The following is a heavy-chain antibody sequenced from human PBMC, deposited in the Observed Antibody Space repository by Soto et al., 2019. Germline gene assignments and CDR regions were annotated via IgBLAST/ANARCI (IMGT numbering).Heavy chain of an antibody. J-gene: IGHJ4*02. CDR2: IYRTGST. Sequence: SETLSLTCAVSGGSFASNNWWTWVRQPPGQGLEWIGEIYRTGSTNYNPSLKSRVTISLDKSENQFSLKVTSLTAADTAVYYCASRDPGTSVDYWGQGTLVTVSS. CDR3: ASRDPGTSVDY. V-gene: IGHV4-4*02. D-gene: IGHD1-7*01. CDR1: GGSFASNNW.